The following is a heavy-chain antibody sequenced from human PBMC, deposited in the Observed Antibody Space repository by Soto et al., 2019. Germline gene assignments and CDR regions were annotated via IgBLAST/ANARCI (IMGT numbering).Heavy chain of an antibody. Sequence: GGSLSLSCSASGFTFSSYAMHWVRQAPGKGLEWVSAITGSGGSTYYADSVKGRFTISRDNSKNTLYLQMNSLRAEDTAVYYCATDDIGRTRPDDYWGQGTLVTVSS. CDR3: ATDDIGRTRPDDY. D-gene: IGHD2-2*01. CDR2: ITGSGGST. V-gene: IGHV3-23*01. J-gene: IGHJ4*02. CDR1: GFTFSSYA.